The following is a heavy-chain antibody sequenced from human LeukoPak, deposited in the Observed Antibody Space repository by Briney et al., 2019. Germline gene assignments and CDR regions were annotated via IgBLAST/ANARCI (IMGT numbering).Heavy chain of an antibody. J-gene: IGHJ4*02. Sequence: ASVKVSCKASGYTFTSYDINWVRQAPGQGLEWMGWINPNSGGTNYAQKFQGRVTVTRDTSISTAYMELSRLRSDDTAVYYCAVNYYDSSGYYYGLDYWGQGTLVTVSS. V-gene: IGHV1-2*02. CDR3: AVNYYDSSGYYYGLDY. CDR1: GYTFTSYD. D-gene: IGHD3-22*01. CDR2: INPNSGGT.